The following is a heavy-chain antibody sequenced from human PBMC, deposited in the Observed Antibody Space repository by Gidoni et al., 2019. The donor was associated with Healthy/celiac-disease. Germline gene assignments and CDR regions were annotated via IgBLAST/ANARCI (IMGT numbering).Heavy chain of an antibody. CDR2: ISSSSSYT. D-gene: IGHD6-13*01. Sequence: QVQLVESGGGLVKPGGSLSLSCAASGFPFSDYYMSWIRQAPGKGLEWVSYISSSSSYTNYADSVKGRFTISRDNAKNSLYLQMNSLRAEDTAVYYCARASRRYSSSFDYWGQGTLVTVSS. V-gene: IGHV3-11*06. J-gene: IGHJ4*02. CDR3: ARASRRYSSSFDY. CDR1: GFPFSDYY.